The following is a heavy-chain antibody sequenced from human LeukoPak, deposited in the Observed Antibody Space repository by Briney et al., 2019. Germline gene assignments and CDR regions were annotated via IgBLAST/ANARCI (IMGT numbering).Heavy chain of an antibody. V-gene: IGHV3-23*01. Sequence: PGGSLRLSCAASGFTFSSYSMNWVRQAPGKGLEWVSAISGSGGSTYYADSVKGRFTISRDNSKNTLYLQMNSLRAEDTAVYYCAKDITIFGVVTHDAFDIWGQGTMVTVSS. CDR3: AKDITIFGVVTHDAFDI. CDR2: ISGSGGST. J-gene: IGHJ3*02. D-gene: IGHD3-3*01. CDR1: GFTFSSYS.